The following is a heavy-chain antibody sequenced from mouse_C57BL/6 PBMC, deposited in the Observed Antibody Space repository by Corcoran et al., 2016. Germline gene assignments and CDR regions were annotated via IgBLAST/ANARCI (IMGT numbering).Heavy chain of an antibody. D-gene: IGHD2-4*01. V-gene: IGHV1-26*01. CDR1: GYTFTDYY. Sequence: EVQLQQSGPELVKPGASVKISCKASGYTFTDYYMNWVKQSHGKSLEWIGDINPNNGGTSYNQKFKGKATLTVDKSSSTAYMELRSLTSEDSAVYYCARSTPYYYDYSWFAYWGQGTTLTVSS. CDR3: ARSTPYYYDYSWFAY. J-gene: IGHJ2*01. CDR2: INPNNGGT.